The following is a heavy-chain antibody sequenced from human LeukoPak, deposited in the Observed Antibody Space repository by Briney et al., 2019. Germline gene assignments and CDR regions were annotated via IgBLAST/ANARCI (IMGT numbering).Heavy chain of an antibody. CDR3: AREAIYYDSSGYYYDLDY. J-gene: IGHJ4*02. CDR2: ISSGSTYT. V-gene: IGHV3-11*06. CDR1: GFTFSDYY. Sequence: GGSLRLSCAASGFTFSDYYMTWIRQAPGKGLEWVSSISSGSTYTNYADSVKGRFTISRDNAKNSLYLQMNSLRAEDTAVYYCAREAIYYDSSGYYYDLDYWGQGTLVTVSS. D-gene: IGHD3-22*01.